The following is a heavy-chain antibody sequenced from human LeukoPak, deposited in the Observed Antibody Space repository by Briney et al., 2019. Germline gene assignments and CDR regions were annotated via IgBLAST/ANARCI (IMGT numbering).Heavy chain of an antibody. V-gene: IGHV3-33*08. CDR2: IWYDGSNK. CDR3: ARESYSGYDLPLGY. Sequence: GGSLRLSCAASGFTFNTYAMSWVRQGPGKGLEWVAVIWYDGSNKYYADSVKGRFTISRDNSKNTLYLQMNSLRAEDTAVYYCARESYSGYDLPLGYWGQGTLVTVSS. D-gene: IGHD5-12*01. CDR1: GFTFNTYA. J-gene: IGHJ4*02.